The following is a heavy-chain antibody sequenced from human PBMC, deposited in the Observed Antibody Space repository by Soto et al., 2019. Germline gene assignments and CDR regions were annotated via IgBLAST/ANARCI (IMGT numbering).Heavy chain of an antibody. CDR3: ARGRGSSWYSLFDY. J-gene: IGHJ4*02. V-gene: IGHV3-30-3*01. CDR2: MSYDGSNK. Sequence: PGGSLRLSCAASGFTFSTYAMHWARRAPGKGLEWVAVMSYDGSNKDYYADSVKGRFTISRDNSNNTLYLHMNSLRADDTAVYYCARGRGSSWYSLFDYWGQGTLVTVSS. D-gene: IGHD6-13*01. CDR1: GFTFSTYA.